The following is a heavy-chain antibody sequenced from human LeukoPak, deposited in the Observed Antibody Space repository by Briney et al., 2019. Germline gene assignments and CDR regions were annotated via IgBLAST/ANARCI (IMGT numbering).Heavy chain of an antibody. Sequence: GGSLRLSCAASGFIFSNYWMSWVRQVPGKGLEWVANMNLDGSEKYYVDSVKGRFTISRDNAKNSLYLQMHSLRAEDTAVYYCGRDKKWLQYYYGVDVWGQGTTVIVSS. CDR1: GFIFSNYW. CDR3: GRDKKWLQYYYGVDV. V-gene: IGHV3-7*01. CDR2: MNLDGSEK. J-gene: IGHJ6*02. D-gene: IGHD5-12*01.